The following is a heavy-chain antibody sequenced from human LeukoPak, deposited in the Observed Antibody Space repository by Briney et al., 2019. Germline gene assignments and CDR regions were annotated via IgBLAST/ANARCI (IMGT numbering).Heavy chain of an antibody. D-gene: IGHD6-13*01. Sequence: PGGSLRLSCAASGFTFSSYAMSWVRQAPGKGLEWVSAISGSGGSTYYADSVKGRFTISRDNSKSTLYLQMNSLRAEDTAVYYCAKGEYSSSWYFDYWGQGTLVTVSS. J-gene: IGHJ4*02. CDR2: ISGSGGST. CDR3: AKGEYSSSWYFDY. V-gene: IGHV3-23*01. CDR1: GFTFSSYA.